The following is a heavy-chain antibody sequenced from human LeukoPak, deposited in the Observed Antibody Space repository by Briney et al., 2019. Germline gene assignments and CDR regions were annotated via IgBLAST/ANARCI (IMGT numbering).Heavy chain of an antibody. D-gene: IGHD6-13*01. CDR3: ASHQPGQQLMKYAFDI. CDR2: INAGNGNT. J-gene: IGHJ3*02. Sequence: ASVKVSCKASGYTFTSYAMHWVRQAPGQRLEWMGWINAGNGNTKYSQKFQGRVTITRDTSASTAYMELSSLRSEDTAVYYCASHQPGQQLMKYAFDIWGQGTMVTVSS. V-gene: IGHV1-3*01. CDR1: GYTFTSYA.